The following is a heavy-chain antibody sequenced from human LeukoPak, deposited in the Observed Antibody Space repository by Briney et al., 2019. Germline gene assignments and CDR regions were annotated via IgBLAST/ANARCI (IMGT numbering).Heavy chain of an antibody. CDR2: IYYSGAT. J-gene: IGHJ4*02. D-gene: IGHD3-10*01. CDR3: ARFGIIVVRGGKYYFDY. CDR1: GGSISNYY. Sequence: SETLPLTCTVSGGSISNYYWSWIRQPPGKGLESIGHIYYSGATKYNPSLKSRITISVDTSKNQFSLMLSSVTAADTAVYYCARFGIIVVRGGKYYFDYWGQGTLVTVSS. V-gene: IGHV4-59*08.